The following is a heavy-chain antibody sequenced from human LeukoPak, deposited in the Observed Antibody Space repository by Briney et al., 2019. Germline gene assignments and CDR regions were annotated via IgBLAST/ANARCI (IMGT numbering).Heavy chain of an antibody. CDR3: ASTTRENAFDI. CDR2: IYYSGST. V-gene: IGHV4-31*03. CDR1: GGSISSGGYY. J-gene: IGHJ3*02. D-gene: IGHD1-1*01. Sequence: SQTLSLTCTVSGGSISSGGYYWSCIRQHPGKGLEWIGYIYYSGSTYYNPSLKSRVTISVDTSKNQFSLKLSSVTAADTAVYYCASTTRENAFDIWGQGTMVTVSS.